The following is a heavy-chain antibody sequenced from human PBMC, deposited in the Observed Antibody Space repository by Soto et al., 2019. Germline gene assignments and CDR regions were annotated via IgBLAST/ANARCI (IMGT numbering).Heavy chain of an antibody. CDR1: GYTLTELS. CDR3: ATGHNYDPVTGYYIGLDY. CDR2: FDPENGEA. J-gene: IGHJ4*02. Sequence: QVQLVQSGAEVKKPGASVKVSCEVSGYTLTELSIHWVRQAPGKGLEWMGGFDPENGEAIYARRVQGRVTMTEDTSTDTAYMELSSLRSDDTAVYYCATGHNYDPVTGYYIGLDYWGQGTLVTVSS. D-gene: IGHD3-9*01. V-gene: IGHV1-24*01.